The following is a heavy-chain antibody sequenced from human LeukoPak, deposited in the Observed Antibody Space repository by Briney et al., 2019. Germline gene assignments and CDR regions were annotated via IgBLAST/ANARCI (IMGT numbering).Heavy chain of an antibody. D-gene: IGHD3-10*01. CDR3: ARGTLLLWFGGALDY. V-gene: IGHV3-7*01. CDR1: GFTSSSYW. J-gene: IGHJ4*02. CDR2: IKQDGSEK. Sequence: GGSLRLSCAASGFTSSSYWMSWVRQAPGKGLGWVANIKQDGSEKYYVDSVKGRFTISRDNAKNSLYLQMNSLRAEDTAVYYCARGTLLLWFGGALDYWGQGTLVTVSS.